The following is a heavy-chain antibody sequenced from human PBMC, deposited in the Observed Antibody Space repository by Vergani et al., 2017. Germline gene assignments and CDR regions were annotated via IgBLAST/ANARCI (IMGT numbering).Heavy chain of an antibody. Sequence: QMQLVQSGPEVKKPGTSVTVSCKASGFTFTSSAVQWVRQARGQRLEWIGWIVVGSGNTNYAQKFQERVTITRDMSTSTAYMELSSLRSEDTAVYYCAAEQIAVAGSPPADYWGQGTLVTVSS. V-gene: IGHV1-58*01. CDR1: GFTFTSSA. CDR2: IVVGSGNT. D-gene: IGHD6-19*01. CDR3: AAEQIAVAGSPPADY. J-gene: IGHJ4*02.